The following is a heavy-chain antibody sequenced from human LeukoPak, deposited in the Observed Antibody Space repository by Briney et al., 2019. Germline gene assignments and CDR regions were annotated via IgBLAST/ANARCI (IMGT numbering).Heavy chain of an antibody. V-gene: IGHV1-3*01. CDR2: INAGNGNT. D-gene: IGHD5-12*01. CDR1: GYTFTSYA. Sequence: GASVKVSCKASGYTFTSYAMHWVRQAPGQRLEWMGWINAGNGNTKYSQKFQGRVTITRDTSASTAYMELSSLRSEDTAVYYCAREDPSVYRGYDSSYYYGMDVWGQGTTVTVSS. CDR3: AREDPSVYRGYDSSYYYGMDV. J-gene: IGHJ6*02.